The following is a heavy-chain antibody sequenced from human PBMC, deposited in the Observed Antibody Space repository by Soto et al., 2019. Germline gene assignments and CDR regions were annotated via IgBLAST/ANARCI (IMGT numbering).Heavy chain of an antibody. Sequence: SETLSLTCTVSGASITGSSYWSWIRQPAGKGLEWIGRFSLSGTTNYNPSLRSRVTLSADTSKNQFSLRLSSVTAADTAVYYCARVGSSGWSPDYWGQGXLVTVSS. CDR2: FSLSGTT. J-gene: IGHJ4*02. D-gene: IGHD6-19*01. CDR3: ARVGSSGWSPDY. V-gene: IGHV4-4*07. CDR1: GASITGSSY.